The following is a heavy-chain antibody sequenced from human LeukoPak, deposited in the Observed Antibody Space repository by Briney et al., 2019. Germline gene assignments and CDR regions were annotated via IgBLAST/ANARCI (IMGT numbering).Heavy chain of an antibody. CDR1: GGSISSSSYY. V-gene: IGHV4-39*01. CDR3: ARLLWFGESGDWFDP. CDR2: IYYSGST. D-gene: IGHD3-10*01. Sequence: SETLSLTCTVSGGSISSSSYYWGWIRQPPGKGLAWIGSIYYSGSTYYNPSLKSRVTISVDTSKNQFSLKLSSVTAADTAVYYCARLLWFGESGDWFDPWGEGTLVTVSS. J-gene: IGHJ5*02.